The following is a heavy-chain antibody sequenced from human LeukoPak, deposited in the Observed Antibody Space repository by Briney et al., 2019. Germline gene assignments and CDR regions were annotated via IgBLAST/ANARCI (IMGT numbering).Heavy chain of an antibody. J-gene: IGHJ4*02. D-gene: IGHD3-3*01. V-gene: IGHV3-33*01. CDR1: GFIFSSYG. Sequence: GGSLRLSCVASGFIFSSYGMHWVRQAPGKGVEGVAGIWYDGSNKYYGDSVKGRFTISRDNSKNTLSLQINRLRVEDTAVYYCARDKIYDFWSGHNFDYWGQGTLVTVSS. CDR2: IWYDGSNK. CDR3: ARDKIYDFWSGHNFDY.